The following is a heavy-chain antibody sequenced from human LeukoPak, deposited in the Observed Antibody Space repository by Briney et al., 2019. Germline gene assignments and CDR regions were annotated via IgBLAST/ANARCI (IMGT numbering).Heavy chain of an antibody. Sequence: SQTLSLTCTVSGGSISSGSYYWSWIRQPAGKGLEWIGRIYTSGSTNYNPSLKSRVTISVDTSKNQFSLKLSSVTAADTAVYYCARSWLSTGGYYYYYMDVWGKGTTVTVSS. V-gene: IGHV4-61*02. J-gene: IGHJ6*03. CDR1: GGSISSGSYY. CDR3: ARSWLSTGGYYYYYMDV. CDR2: IYTSGST. D-gene: IGHD6-19*01.